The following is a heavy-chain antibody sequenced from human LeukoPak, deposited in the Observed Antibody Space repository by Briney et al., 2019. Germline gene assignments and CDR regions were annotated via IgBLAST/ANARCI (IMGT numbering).Heavy chain of an antibody. D-gene: IGHD3-16*01. V-gene: IGHV3-21*01. Sequence: GGSLRLSCAASGFTFSSYSMNWVRQAPGKGLEWVSSISSSSSYIYYADSVKGRFTISRDNAKNSLYLQMNSLRAEDTAVYYCARKFAMHWFDPWGQGTLVTVSS. J-gene: IGHJ5*02. CDR2: ISSSSSYI. CDR1: GFTFSSYS. CDR3: ARKFAMHWFDP.